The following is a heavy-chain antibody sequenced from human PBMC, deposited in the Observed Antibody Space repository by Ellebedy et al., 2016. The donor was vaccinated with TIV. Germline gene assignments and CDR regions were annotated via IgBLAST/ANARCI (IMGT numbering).Heavy chain of an antibody. D-gene: IGHD1-26*01. V-gene: IGHV1-2*04. CDR3: ARVGARLEGDFDY. Sequence: ASVKVSCXASGYTFTGYYMHWVRQAPGQGLEWMGWINPNSGGTNYAQKFQGWVTMTRDTSISTAYMELSSLRSEDTAVYYCARVGARLEGDFDYWGQGTLVTVSS. CDR1: GYTFTGYY. J-gene: IGHJ4*02. CDR2: INPNSGGT.